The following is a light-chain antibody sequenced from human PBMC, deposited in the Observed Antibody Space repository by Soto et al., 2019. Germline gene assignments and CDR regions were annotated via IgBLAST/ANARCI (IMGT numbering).Light chain of an antibody. CDR2: DVS. J-gene: IGLJ1*01. V-gene: IGLV2-14*01. CDR1: SSDVGGYNY. CDR3: SSYTSSSTLLYV. Sequence: QSALTQPASVSGSPGQSITISCTGTSSDVGGYNYVSWYQQHPGKAPKHMIYDVSNRPSEVSNRFSGSKSGNTASLTISRLQAEDEADYYRSSYTSSSTLLYVFGTGTKLTVL.